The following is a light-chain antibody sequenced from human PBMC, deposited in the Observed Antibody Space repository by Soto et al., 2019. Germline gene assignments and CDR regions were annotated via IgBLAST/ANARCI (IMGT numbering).Light chain of an antibody. CDR2: GAS. V-gene: IGKV3-15*01. J-gene: IGKJ5*01. CDR1: QSVSSN. CDR3: QQYNNWPIT. Sequence: EIVMTQSPATLSVSPGERATLSCRASQSVSSNLAWYQQKPGQAPRLLIYGASTRATGLPARFSGSGSGTEFTLTISSLQSEDFAVYYCQQYNNWPITFGQGTRL.